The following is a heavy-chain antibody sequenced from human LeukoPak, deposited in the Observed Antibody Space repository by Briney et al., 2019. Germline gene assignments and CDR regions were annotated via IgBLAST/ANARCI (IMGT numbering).Heavy chain of an antibody. CDR3: ATDRNSGKYYDY. CDR1: GFTFSSYA. V-gene: IGHV3-23*01. Sequence: GGSLRLSCAASGFTFSSYAMSWVRQAPGRGLEWVSAISGSGGSTYYADSVKGRFTISRDNSKNTLYLQMNSLRAEDTAVYYCATDRNSGKYYDYWGQGTLVTVSS. J-gene: IGHJ4*02. D-gene: IGHD1-26*01. CDR2: ISGSGGST.